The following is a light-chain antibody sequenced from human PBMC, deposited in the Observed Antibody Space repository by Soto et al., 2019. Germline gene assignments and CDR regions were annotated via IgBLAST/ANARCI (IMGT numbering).Light chain of an antibody. J-gene: IGLJ1*01. Sequence: QSVLTQPASVSGTPGQSITISCTGTSSNVGSYNLVSWYQQHPGKAPKLMIYEANKRPSGVSNRFSGSKSGITASLTISGLQAEEEADYYCCSYAGSSTFYVFGTGTKLTVL. CDR3: CSYAGSSTFYV. CDR1: SSNVGSYNL. V-gene: IGLV2-23*01. CDR2: EAN.